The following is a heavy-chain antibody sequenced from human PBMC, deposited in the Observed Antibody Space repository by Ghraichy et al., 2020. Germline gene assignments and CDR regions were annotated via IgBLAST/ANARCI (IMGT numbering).Heavy chain of an antibody. CDR1: GVSIKTHY. CDR2: VFYTGSP. Sequence: SETLSLTCTVSGVSIKTHYWNWIRQPPGKGLEWIGHVFYTGSPNYNPSLKGRVTISLDTSNNQFSLRLSSVTAADTAVYYCAKILYSDYDVAFDYWGQGTLVTVSS. D-gene: IGHD5-12*01. CDR3: AKILYSDYDVAFDY. V-gene: IGHV4-59*11. J-gene: IGHJ4*02.